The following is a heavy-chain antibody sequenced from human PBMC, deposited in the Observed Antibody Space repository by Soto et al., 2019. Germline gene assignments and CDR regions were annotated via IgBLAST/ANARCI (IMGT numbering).Heavy chain of an antibody. J-gene: IGHJ5*02. CDR2: VSGYTGNR. D-gene: IGHD6-13*01. V-gene: IGHV1-18*01. CDR3: ARGAAAVRFDP. CDR1: GYAFSTYG. Sequence: QVQLVQSGGEVKKPGASVKVSCKASGYAFSTYGISWVRQAPGQGLEWMGWVSGYTGNRNYAQKFQDRVTMTTDTSTSTAYMELRSLRSDDTAVYFCARGAAAVRFDPWGQGTLVTVSS.